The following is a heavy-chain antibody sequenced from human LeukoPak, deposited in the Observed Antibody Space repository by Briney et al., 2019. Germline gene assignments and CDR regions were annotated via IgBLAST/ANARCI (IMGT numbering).Heavy chain of an antibody. D-gene: IGHD3-3*01. V-gene: IGHV3-23*01. CDR1: GFTFSSYA. Sequence: GGSLRLSCAASGFTFSSYAMSWVRQAPGKGLEWVSAISGSGGSTYYADSVKGRFTISRDNSKNTLYLQMNSLRAEDTAVYYCAKGFLEWLSRGDAFDIWGQGTMVTVSS. CDR3: AKGFLEWLSRGDAFDI. CDR2: ISGSGGST. J-gene: IGHJ3*02.